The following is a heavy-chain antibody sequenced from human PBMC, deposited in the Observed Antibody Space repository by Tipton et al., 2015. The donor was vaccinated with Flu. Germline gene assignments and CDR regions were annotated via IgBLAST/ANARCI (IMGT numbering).Heavy chain of an antibody. CDR1: GFTFSSSW. CDR3: ARRDYSNYVSVPKNWFDS. D-gene: IGHD4-11*01. CDR2: IKQDGSEK. V-gene: IGHV3-7*01. J-gene: IGHJ5*01. Sequence: VQLVQSGGGLVQPGGSLRLSCAASGFTFSSSWMSWVRQAPGKGLEWVANIKQDGSEKYYVDSVKGRFTISRDNAKNSLYLQMNSLRAEDTAVYYCARRDYSNYVSVPKNWFDSWGQGTLVTVSS.